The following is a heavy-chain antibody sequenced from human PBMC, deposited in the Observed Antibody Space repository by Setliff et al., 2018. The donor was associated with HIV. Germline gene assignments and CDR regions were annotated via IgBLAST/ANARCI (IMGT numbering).Heavy chain of an antibody. CDR2: ITPSGAT. V-gene: IGHV4-34*01. CDR1: GGSVSGHY. CDR3: ARGRTGHDY. J-gene: IGHJ4*02. Sequence: PSETLSLTCAVYGGSVSGHYWGWFRQPPGKGLEWIGEITPSGATNYLPSLKSRVTMSLDTSKNQFSLKLSSLTAADTAGYYCARGRTGHDYWGQGTLVTVSS.